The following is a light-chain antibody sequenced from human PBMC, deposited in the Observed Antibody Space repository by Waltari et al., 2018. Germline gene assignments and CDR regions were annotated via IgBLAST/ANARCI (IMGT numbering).Light chain of an antibody. J-gene: IGLJ1*01. CDR1: SSDVGNSNL. CDR3: CSYAGLGTYV. Sequence: QSGLTQPASVSGSPGQSITISCTGTSSDVGNSNLVSRYQPHPGKAPKLIIYEVTKRPSGVSDRFSASKSANTASLTISGLQTEDEADYYCCSYAGLGTYVFGTGTKVTVL. V-gene: IGLV2-23*02. CDR2: EVT.